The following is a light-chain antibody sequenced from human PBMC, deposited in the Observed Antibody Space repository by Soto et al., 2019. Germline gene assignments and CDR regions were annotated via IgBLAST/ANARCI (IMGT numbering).Light chain of an antibody. J-gene: IGLJ1*01. CDR3: SSFTTSATYV. V-gene: IGLV2-14*01. CDR2: DVT. Sequence: QSALTQPASVSGSPGQSITISCTGTSSDVGRYNYVSWYQQHPGKAPRLLIYDVTNRPSGVSNRFSGSKSDNTASLTISGLQAEDEAESYCSSFTTSATYVFRTGTKVTVL. CDR1: SSDVGRYNY.